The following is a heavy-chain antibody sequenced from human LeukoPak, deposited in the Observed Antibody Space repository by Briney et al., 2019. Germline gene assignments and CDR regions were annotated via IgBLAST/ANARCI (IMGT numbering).Heavy chain of an antibody. J-gene: IGHJ4*02. D-gene: IGHD4-17*01. Sequence: PSETLSLTCTVSGGSISSSSCYWGWIRQPPGKGLEWIGSIYYSGSTYYNPSLKSRVTISVDTSKNQFSLKLSSVTAADTAVYYCARRPYGDYRYYFDYWGQGTLVTVSS. CDR3: ARRPYGDYRYYFDY. CDR1: GGSISSSSCY. V-gene: IGHV4-39*01. CDR2: IYYSGST.